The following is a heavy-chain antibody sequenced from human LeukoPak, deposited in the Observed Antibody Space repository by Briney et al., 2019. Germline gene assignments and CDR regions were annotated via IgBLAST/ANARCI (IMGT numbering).Heavy chain of an antibody. Sequence: GGALRLSCAASGFIFSDYEMYWVRQAPGKGRVWVSRIISDGSTTNYADSVKDRFTISRDNAKNTVYLQMNSLRAEDTAVYYCARGNYGFDYWGQGTLVTVSS. CDR2: IISDGSTT. CDR3: ARGNYGFDY. CDR1: GFIFSDYE. V-gene: IGHV3-74*01. J-gene: IGHJ4*02. D-gene: IGHD3-10*01.